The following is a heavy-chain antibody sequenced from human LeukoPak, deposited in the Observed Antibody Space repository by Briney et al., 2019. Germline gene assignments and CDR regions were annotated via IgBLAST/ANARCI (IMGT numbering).Heavy chain of an antibody. CDR2: IKQDGSEK. D-gene: IGHD6-19*01. CDR1: GFTFSSYA. V-gene: IGHV3-7*01. J-gene: IGHJ4*02. CDR3: ARDRRSVAGLLFDY. Sequence: GGSLRLSCAASGFTFSSYAMSWVRQAPGKGLEWVANIKQDGSEKYYVDSVKGRFTISRDDAKNSLYLQMNSLRAEDTAVYYCARDRRSVAGLLFDYWGQGTLVTVSS.